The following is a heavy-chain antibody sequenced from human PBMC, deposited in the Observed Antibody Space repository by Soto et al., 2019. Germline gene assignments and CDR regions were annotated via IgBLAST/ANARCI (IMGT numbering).Heavy chain of an antibody. V-gene: IGHV4-34*01. Sequence: LSLTCAVYGGSFSGYYWSWIRQPPGKGLEWIGEINHSGSTNYNPSLKSRVTISVDTSKNQFSLKLSSVTAADTAVYYCARGDFGEYYFDYWGQGTLVTVSS. CDR3: ARGDFGEYYFDY. J-gene: IGHJ4*02. D-gene: IGHD3-10*01. CDR1: GGSFSGYY. CDR2: INHSGST.